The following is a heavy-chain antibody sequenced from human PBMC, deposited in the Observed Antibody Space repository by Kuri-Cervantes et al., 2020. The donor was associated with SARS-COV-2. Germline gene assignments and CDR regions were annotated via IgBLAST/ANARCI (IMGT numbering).Heavy chain of an antibody. CDR3: AREGYYDSSGNYAATGMDV. D-gene: IGHD3-22*01. Sequence: GESLKISCAASGFTFSDYYMSWIRQAPGKGLEWVSYISSSGSTIYYADSVKGRCTISRDNSKNTVYLQMNSLRAEDTAVYYCAREGYYDSSGNYAATGMDVWGKGTTVTVSS. V-gene: IGHV3-11*04. CDR1: GFTFSDYY. CDR2: ISSSGSTI. J-gene: IGHJ6*03.